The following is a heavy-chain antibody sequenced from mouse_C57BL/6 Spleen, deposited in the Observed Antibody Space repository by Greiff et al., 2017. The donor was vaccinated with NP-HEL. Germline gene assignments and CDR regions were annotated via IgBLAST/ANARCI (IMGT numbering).Heavy chain of an antibody. J-gene: IGHJ1*03. Sequence: QVQLQQPGAELVRPGSSVKLSCKASGYTFTSYWMDWVKQRPGQGLEWIGNIYPSDSETHYNHKFKDKATLTVDKSSSTAYMQLSSLTSEASAVYWCARGGKYWYFDDWGKGTTVTVSS. D-gene: IGHD1-1*02. CDR2: IYPSDSET. CDR1: GYTFTSYW. CDR3: ARGGKYWYFDD. V-gene: IGHV1-61*01.